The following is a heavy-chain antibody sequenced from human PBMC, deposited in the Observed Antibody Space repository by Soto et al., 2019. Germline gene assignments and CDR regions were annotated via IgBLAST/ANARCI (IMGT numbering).Heavy chain of an antibody. CDR1: GFILRNYW. CDR3: ARYRSLDP. J-gene: IGHJ5*02. CDR2: IKEDGSEK. V-gene: IGHV3-7*03. D-gene: IGHD3-16*02. Sequence: EVQLVESGGGLVQPGGSLRLSCADSGFILRNYWMGWVRQAPGMGLQWVASIKEDGSEKYYVDPVKGRFTISRENAKNSLYLQMNSLRAEDTAVYYCARYRSLDPWGQGILVTVFS.